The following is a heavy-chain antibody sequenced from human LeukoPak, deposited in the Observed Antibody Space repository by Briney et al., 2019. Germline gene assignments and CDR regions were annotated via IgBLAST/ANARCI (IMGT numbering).Heavy chain of an antibody. CDR3: ARGLGEGYPDS. J-gene: IGHJ4*02. V-gene: IGHV4-34*01. D-gene: IGHD5-24*01. CDR1: AGSFSGFY. Sequence: PSETLSLTCAVHAGSFSGFYWTRMRQPPGKGPEWIGEVNHSRGTNYNPSLKSRVTISEDTSKNQFSLNLTSVTAADTAVYYCARGLGEGYPDSWGQGTLVTVSS. CDR2: VNHSRGT.